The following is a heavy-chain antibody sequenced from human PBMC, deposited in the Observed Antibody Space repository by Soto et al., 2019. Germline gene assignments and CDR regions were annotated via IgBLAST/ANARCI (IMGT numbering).Heavy chain of an antibody. Sequence: EVPLLESGGGLVQPGGSLRLSCAASGFTFSTYAMNWVRQAPGNGLEWVSAISGSGGSIHYADSVKGRFTNARDNSKNTLYLQMNSLREEDTAVYHCVKGYWKGDVWGQGTTVTVSS. D-gene: IGHD1-1*01. V-gene: IGHV3-23*01. CDR1: GFTFSTYA. CDR3: VKGYWKGDV. J-gene: IGHJ6*02. CDR2: ISGSGGSI.